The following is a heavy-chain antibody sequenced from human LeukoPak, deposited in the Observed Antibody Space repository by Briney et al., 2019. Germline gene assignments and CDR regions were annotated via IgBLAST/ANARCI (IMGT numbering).Heavy chain of an antibody. D-gene: IGHD3-10*01. CDR1: GGSISSGSYY. V-gene: IGHV4-61*02. Sequence: SKTLSLTCTVSGGSISSGSYYWSWIRQPAGKGLDWIGRIYTTGSTYYNPSLKGRVTISVDTSKNQFSLKLSSVTAADTAVYYCARDLGYYGSGSYVPDYWGQGTLVTVSS. CDR2: IYTTGST. CDR3: ARDLGYYGSGSYVPDY. J-gene: IGHJ4*02.